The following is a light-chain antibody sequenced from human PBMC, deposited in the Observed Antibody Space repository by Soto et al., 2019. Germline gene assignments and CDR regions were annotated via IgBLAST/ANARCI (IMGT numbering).Light chain of an antibody. J-gene: IGLJ1*01. CDR1: SSDVGTYNL. V-gene: IGLV2-23*02. CDR2: EVS. Sequence: QSVLTQPASVSGSPGQSITISCTGSSSDVGTYNLVSWYQQHPGKAPKLMIYEVSKRPSGVSGRFSGSKSGNTASLTISGLQADDEADYYCSSYASGSTHVFGTGTKLTVL. CDR3: SSYASGSTHV.